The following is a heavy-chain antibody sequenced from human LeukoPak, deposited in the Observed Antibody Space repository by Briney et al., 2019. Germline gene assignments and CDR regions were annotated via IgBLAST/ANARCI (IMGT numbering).Heavy chain of an antibody. V-gene: IGHV1-3*03. CDR1: GYTFTSYD. CDR3: ARGYFWAAFDI. Sequence: ASVKVSCKASGYTFTSYDINWVRQATGQRLEWMGWINAGNGNTKYSQEFQGRVTITRDTSASTAYMELSSLRSEDMAVYYCARGYFWAAFDIWGQGTMVTVSS. J-gene: IGHJ3*02. CDR2: INAGNGNT. D-gene: IGHD3-16*01.